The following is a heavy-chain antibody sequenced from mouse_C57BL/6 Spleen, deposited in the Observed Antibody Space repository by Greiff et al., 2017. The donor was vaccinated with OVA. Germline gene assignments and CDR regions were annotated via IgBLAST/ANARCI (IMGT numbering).Heavy chain of an antibody. CDR3: ARWTTVVNMDY. CDR2: IYPGSGNT. V-gene: IGHV1-76*01. D-gene: IGHD1-1*01. J-gene: IGHJ4*01. Sequence: VQLQESGAELVRPGASVKLSCKASGYTFTDYYINWVKQRPGQGLEWIARIYPGSGNTYYNEKFKGKATLTADKTSSTAYLQLSSLTSEYSAVYFCARWTTVVNMDYWGQGTSVTVSS. CDR1: GYTFTDYY.